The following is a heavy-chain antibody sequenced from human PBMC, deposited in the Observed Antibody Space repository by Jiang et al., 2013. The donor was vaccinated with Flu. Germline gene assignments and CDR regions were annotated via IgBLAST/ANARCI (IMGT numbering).Heavy chain of an antibody. CDR2: IYYNGNT. CDR1: GGSLSPHY. D-gene: IGHD6-19*01. V-gene: IGHV4-59*08. CDR3: VRHVAGGWYAY. Sequence: GLVKPSETLSLTCTVSGGSLSPHYWSWIRQSPEKGLEWVGQIYYNGNTYYNPSLRGRVTIPLHASENQISLTLNTVTAADTAVYYCVRHVAGGWYAYWGQGTPVTVSS. J-gene: IGHJ4*02.